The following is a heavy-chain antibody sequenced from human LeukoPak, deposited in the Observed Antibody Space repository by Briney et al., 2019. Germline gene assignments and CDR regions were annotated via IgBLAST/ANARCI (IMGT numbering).Heavy chain of an antibody. J-gene: IGHJ3*02. CDR3: ARLMFFYCSGGSCYYAFDI. V-gene: IGHV4-59*08. CDR2: IYYSGNT. CDR1: GGSISSYY. D-gene: IGHD2-15*01. Sequence: SETLSLTCTVSGGSISSYYWSWIRQPPGKGLEWIGYIYYSGNTNYNPSLKSRVTISVDTSKNQFSLKLSSVTAADTAVYYCARLMFFYCSGGSCYYAFDIWGQGTMVTVSS.